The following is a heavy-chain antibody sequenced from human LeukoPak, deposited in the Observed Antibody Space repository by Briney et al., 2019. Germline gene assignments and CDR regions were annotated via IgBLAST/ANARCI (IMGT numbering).Heavy chain of an antibody. CDR2: ISGSGSST. D-gene: IGHD3-10*01. V-gene: IGHV3-23*01. CDR1: GFTFSSYA. Sequence: SGGSLRLSCAASGFTFSSYAMSWVRQAPGKGLEWVSGISGSGSSTYYADSVKGRFTISRDNSKNTLPLQMNSLRAEDTAVYHCAKIWFGTYPYYGMDVWGQGTTVAVSS. CDR3: AKIWFGTYPYYGMDV. J-gene: IGHJ6*02.